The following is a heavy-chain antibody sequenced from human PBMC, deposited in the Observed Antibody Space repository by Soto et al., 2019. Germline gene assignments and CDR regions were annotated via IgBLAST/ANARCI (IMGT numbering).Heavy chain of an antibody. CDR3: ARATAPIARGAFDI. Sequence: SETLSLTCTFSCGSVISGSYYWSWIRQPPGKGLEWIGYIYYSGSTNYNPSLKSRVTISVDTSKNQFSLKLGSVTAADTAVYYCARATAPIARGAFDIWGQGTMVTVSS. V-gene: IGHV4-61*01. D-gene: IGHD3-10*01. CDR2: IYYSGST. J-gene: IGHJ3*02. CDR1: CGSVISGSYY.